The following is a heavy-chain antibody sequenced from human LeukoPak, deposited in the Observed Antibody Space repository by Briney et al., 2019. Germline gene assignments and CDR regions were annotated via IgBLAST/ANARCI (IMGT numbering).Heavy chain of an antibody. V-gene: IGHV4-59*01. J-gene: IGHJ4*02. Sequence: SETLSLTCTVSGGSISSYYWSWIRQPPGKGLEWIGYIYYSGSTNYNPSLKSRVIISVDTSKNQFSLKLSSVTAADTAVYYCARARCSSTSCYVFDYWGQGTLVTVSS. CDR3: ARARCSSTSCYVFDY. CDR2: IYYSGST. D-gene: IGHD2-2*01. CDR1: GGSISSYY.